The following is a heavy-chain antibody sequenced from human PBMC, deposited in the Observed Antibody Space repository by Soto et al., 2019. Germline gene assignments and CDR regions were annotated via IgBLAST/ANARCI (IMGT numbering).Heavy chain of an antibody. V-gene: IGHV1-18*01. J-gene: IGHJ4*02. CDR1: GYTFTSSG. Sequence: QVQLVQSGAEVKKPGASVKVSCKASGYTFTSSGLSWVRQAPGQVREWMGWISANNGNTNYAQKLQGRVTMTAQTSTSTADMELRRLGSDATDVCYCATDPCFRSDYWGQGTLVTVCS. CDR2: ISANNGNT. CDR3: ATDPCFRSDY.